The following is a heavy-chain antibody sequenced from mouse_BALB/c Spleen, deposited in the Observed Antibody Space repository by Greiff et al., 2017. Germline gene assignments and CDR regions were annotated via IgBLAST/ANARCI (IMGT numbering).Heavy chain of an antibody. CDR2: IWGDGST. CDR3: ARGGYYYGSVYAMDY. D-gene: IGHD1-1*01. Sequence: VQLQESGPGLVAPSQSLSITCTVSGFSLTGYGVNWVRQPPGKGLEWLGMIWGDGSTDYNSALKSRLSISKDNSMSQVFLKMNSLQTDDTARYYCARGGYYYGSVYAMDYWGQGTSVTVSS. CDR1: GFSLTGYG. J-gene: IGHJ4*01. V-gene: IGHV2-6-7*01.